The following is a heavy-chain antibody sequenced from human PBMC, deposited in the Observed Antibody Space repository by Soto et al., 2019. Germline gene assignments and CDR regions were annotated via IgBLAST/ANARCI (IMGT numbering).Heavy chain of an antibody. D-gene: IGHD5-18*01. J-gene: IGHJ4*02. Sequence: QVHLVESGGGVVQPGRSLRLSCAVSGFTFSSYAMYWVRQAPGKGLEWVAAISFDGGSRDYADSVKGRFTISRDTSENRLYLQMNSPRPDDTAVYYCARDLGGRGDTTTALLWGQGTLVIVSS. V-gene: IGHV3-30-3*01. CDR1: GFTFSSYA. CDR3: ARDLGGRGDTTTALL. CDR2: ISFDGGSR.